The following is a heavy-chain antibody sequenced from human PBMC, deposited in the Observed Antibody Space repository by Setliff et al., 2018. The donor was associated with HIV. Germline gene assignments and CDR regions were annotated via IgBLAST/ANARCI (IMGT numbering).Heavy chain of an antibody. V-gene: IGHV1-69*13. CDR1: GYSFTAYY. D-gene: IGHD3-22*01. Sequence: ASVKVSCKASGYSFTAYYMHWVRQAPGQGLEWMGGIIPIFGTTNYAQSFQGRVTITADESTSTAFMELSSLRSEDTAVYYCARLISADYYDISGYFQHWGQGTLVTVSS. J-gene: IGHJ1*01. CDR2: IIPIFGTT. CDR3: ARLISADYYDISGYFQH.